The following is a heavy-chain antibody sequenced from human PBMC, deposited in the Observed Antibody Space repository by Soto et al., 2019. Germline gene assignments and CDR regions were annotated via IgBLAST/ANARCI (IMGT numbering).Heavy chain of an antibody. CDR3: AKDLASKNYDFWSGYPPFDY. Sequence: PGGSLRLSCAASGFTFSSYGMHWVRQAPGKGLEWVAVISYDGSNKYYADSVKGRFTISRDNSKNTLYLQMNSLRAEDTAVYYCAKDLASKNYDFWSGYPPFDYWGQGTLVTVSS. CDR1: GFTFSSYG. J-gene: IGHJ4*02. CDR2: ISYDGSNK. D-gene: IGHD3-3*01. V-gene: IGHV3-30*18.